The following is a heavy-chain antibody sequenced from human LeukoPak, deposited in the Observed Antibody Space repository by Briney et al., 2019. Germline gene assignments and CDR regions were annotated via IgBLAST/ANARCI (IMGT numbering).Heavy chain of an antibody. Sequence: SETLSLTCTVSGGSISSYYWSWIRQPPGKGLEWIGYIYYSGSTNYNPSLKSRVTISVDTSKNQFSLKLSSVTAADTAVYYCARVGYSYGYSSLDYWGQGTLVTVSS. CDR1: GGSISSYY. CDR2: IYYSGST. J-gene: IGHJ4*02. CDR3: ARVGYSYGYSSLDY. V-gene: IGHV4-59*01. D-gene: IGHD5-18*01.